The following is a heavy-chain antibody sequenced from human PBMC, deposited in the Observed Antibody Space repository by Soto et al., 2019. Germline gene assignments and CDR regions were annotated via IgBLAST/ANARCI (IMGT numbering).Heavy chain of an antibody. Sequence: EVQLLESGGGLVQPGGSLRLSCVASGFTFSSYAMNWVRQAPGKGLEWVSTINSNGASTFYADSVKGRFTISRDNSKSTLYLQRNSLRAEDTAMYYCAKDPLYALGNWFDPWGQGILVTVSS. J-gene: IGHJ5*02. D-gene: IGHD4-17*01. CDR3: AKDPLYALGNWFDP. V-gene: IGHV3-23*01. CDR1: GFTFSSYA. CDR2: INSNGAST.